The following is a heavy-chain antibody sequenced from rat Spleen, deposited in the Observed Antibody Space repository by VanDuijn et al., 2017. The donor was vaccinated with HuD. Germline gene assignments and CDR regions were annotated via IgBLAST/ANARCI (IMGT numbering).Heavy chain of an antibody. D-gene: IGHD1-12*02. V-gene: IGHV5-34*01. CDR3: ASAFYYVGTYYYGVMDA. Sequence: EVQLVESGGGLVQPGRSLKLSCVASGFTFSDFGMNWIRQAPGKGLEWVAYISSSSGTIYYADSVWGRFTISRDNAKNTLYLQLGSLRSEDTALYYCASAFYYVGTYYYGVMDAWGQGASVTVSS. CDR1: GFTFSDFG. CDR2: ISSSSGTI. J-gene: IGHJ4*01.